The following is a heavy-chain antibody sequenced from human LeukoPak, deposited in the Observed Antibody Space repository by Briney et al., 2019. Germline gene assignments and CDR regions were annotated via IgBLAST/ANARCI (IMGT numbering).Heavy chain of an antibody. J-gene: IGHJ4*02. Sequence: ASVKVSCKASGYTFTGYDMHWVRQAPGQGLEWMGWINPNSGGTNYAQKFQGRVTMTRDTSISTAYMELSRLRSDDTAVYYCATLAPNYYDSSGLDYWGQGTLVTVSS. CDR2: INPNSGGT. V-gene: IGHV1-2*02. D-gene: IGHD3-22*01. CDR3: ATLAPNYYDSSGLDY. CDR1: GYTFTGYD.